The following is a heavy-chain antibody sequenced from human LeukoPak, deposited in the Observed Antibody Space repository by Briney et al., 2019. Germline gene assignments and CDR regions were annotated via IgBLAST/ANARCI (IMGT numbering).Heavy chain of an antibody. CDR3: TRDRGANNLYDY. CDR2: IRSKAYDETA. V-gene: IGHV3-49*03. Sequence: GGSLRLSCAASGFRLSNYAMSWIRQAPGKGLEWVGFIRSKAYDETADYAASVKGRFTTSRDDSKAIAYLQMNSLKTEDTAVYHCTRDRGANNLYDYWGQGTLVTVSS. D-gene: IGHD1/OR15-1a*01. J-gene: IGHJ4*02. CDR1: GFRLSNYA.